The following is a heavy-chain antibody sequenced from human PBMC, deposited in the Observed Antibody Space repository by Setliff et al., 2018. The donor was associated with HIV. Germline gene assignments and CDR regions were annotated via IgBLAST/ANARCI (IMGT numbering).Heavy chain of an antibody. CDR3: ARGVRDYFDYTWSTYRLGYYMDV. D-gene: IGHD3-9*01. Sequence: PGGSLRLSCAASGFTFDDYAMHWGRQAPGKGLEWVSGINWNSGNNNYYNPSLKSRVTISVDTSKNQFSLNLDSVTAADTAVFYCARGVRDYFDYTWSTYRLGYYMDVWGKGTPVTVS. CDR2: INWNSGNNN. CDR1: GFTFDDYA. V-gene: IGHV3-9*01. J-gene: IGHJ6*03.